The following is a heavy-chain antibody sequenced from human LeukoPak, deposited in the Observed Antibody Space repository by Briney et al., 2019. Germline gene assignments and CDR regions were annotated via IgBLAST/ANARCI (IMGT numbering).Heavy chain of an antibody. Sequence: ASVKVSCKASGYTFTSYGISWVRQAPGQGLEWMGWISAYNGNTIYAQRLQVRVTMTTDTFTSTAYMELRSLRSDDTAVYYCARGVQLLLGNWFDPWGQGTLVTVSS. D-gene: IGHD2-2*01. CDR3: ARGVQLLLGNWFDP. J-gene: IGHJ5*02. CDR2: ISAYNGNT. CDR1: GYTFTSYG. V-gene: IGHV1-18*01.